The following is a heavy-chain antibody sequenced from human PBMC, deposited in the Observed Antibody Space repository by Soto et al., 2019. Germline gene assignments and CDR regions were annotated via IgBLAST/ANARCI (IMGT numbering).Heavy chain of an antibody. J-gene: IGHJ5*02. V-gene: IGHV4-39*01. CDR3: ARHRARNWFDP. CDR2: IYYRGST. D-gene: IGHD3-10*01. Sequence: SETLSLTCIVSGGSISSSSYYWGWIRQPPGKAVEWIVSIYYRGSTYYISSLISRFTLYVDPSKIQFSLKLISVTPADTSVFFCARHRARNWFDPWAQGSLVTVS. CDR1: GGSISSSSYY.